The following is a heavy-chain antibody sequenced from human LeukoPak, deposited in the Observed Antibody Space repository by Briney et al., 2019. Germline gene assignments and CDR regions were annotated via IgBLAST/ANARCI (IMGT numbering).Heavy chain of an antibody. V-gene: IGHV1-3*01. CDR3: ARDSIANRRPNGYCSGGSCYSQPRATNGYFDY. Sequence: ASVKVSCKASGYTFTSYAMHWVRQAPGQRLEWMGWINAGNGNTKYSQKFQGRVTITRDTSASTAYMELSSLRSEDTAVYYCARDSIANRRPNGYCSGGSCYSQPRATNGYFDYWGQGTLVTVSS. J-gene: IGHJ4*02. CDR1: GYTFTSYA. D-gene: IGHD2-15*01. CDR2: INAGNGNT.